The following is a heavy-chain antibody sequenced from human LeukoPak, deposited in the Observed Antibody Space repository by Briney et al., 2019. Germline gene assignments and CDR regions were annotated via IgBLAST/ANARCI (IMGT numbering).Heavy chain of an antibody. J-gene: IGHJ5*02. CDR3: ARFETRGTGDSDL. CDR2: ISGDSVHI. V-gene: IGHV3-21*01. CDR1: GFTFRSYS. Sequence: GALRLSCEGTGFTFRSYSMNWVRQAPGKGLEWVSSISGDSVHIFYADSVKGRFTISRDDAKSSLYLQMNSLRAEDTAVYYCARFETRGTGDSDLWGQGTLVTVSS. D-gene: IGHD7-27*01.